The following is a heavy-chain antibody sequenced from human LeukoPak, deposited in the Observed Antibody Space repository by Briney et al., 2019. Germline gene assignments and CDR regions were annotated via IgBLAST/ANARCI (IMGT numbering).Heavy chain of an antibody. D-gene: IGHD3-22*01. V-gene: IGHV1-2*02. Sequence: ASVRVSCKPSGYTFTVYYMHWVRQAPGQGVERMGWINPNTGGTNYAQNFQGRVTMTSDTSISTAYMELSSLRSDDTAMYYCARAPMIVVVFPPRLDFWGQGTLVTVSS. CDR2: INPNTGGT. J-gene: IGHJ4*02. CDR3: ARAPMIVVVFPPRLDF. CDR1: GYTFTVYY.